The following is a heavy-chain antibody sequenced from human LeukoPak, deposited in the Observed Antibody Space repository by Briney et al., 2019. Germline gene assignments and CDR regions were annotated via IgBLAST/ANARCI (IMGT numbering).Heavy chain of an antibody. V-gene: IGHV3-33*01. J-gene: IGHJ4*02. Sequence: GGSLRLSCAASGFTFSSYGMHWVRQAPGKGLEWVALIWYDGSDIYYADSVKGRFIIFRDNSKNTLYLQMNTLRAEDTAVYYCARGSAALYYFDFWGQGTLVTVSS. CDR3: ARGSAALYYFDF. CDR2: IWYDGSDI. CDR1: GFTFSSYG. D-gene: IGHD2-2*01.